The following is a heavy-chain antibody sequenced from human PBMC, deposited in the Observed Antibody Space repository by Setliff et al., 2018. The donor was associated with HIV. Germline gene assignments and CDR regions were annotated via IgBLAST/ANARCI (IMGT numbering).Heavy chain of an antibody. CDR3: ARHTAVNVSPSGLGYYYIDV. J-gene: IGHJ6*03. CDR1: GASIHSVTSY. CDR2: IYYTGYT. Sequence: TLSLTCTVSGASIHSVTSYWGWFRQSPGKGLEWIGTIYYTGYTFNNPSLTSRVTMSVDTSKSQFSLKLQSVTAADTAIYYCARHTAVNVSPSGLGYYYIDVWAKGTSVTVSS. D-gene: IGHD3-9*01. V-gene: IGHV4-39*01.